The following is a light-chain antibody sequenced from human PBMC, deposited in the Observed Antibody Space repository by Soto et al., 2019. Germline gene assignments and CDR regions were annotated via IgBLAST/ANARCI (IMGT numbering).Light chain of an antibody. CDR3: SQSSNYVWT. CDR1: QNINTW. CDR2: KAS. Sequence: IQMTQSPSTLSASVGDRVTITCRASQNINTWLAWYQQKPGAPPKLLIFKASHLQSGVSSRFSGAGSGTRFTLTIIGLQPDDFATYYCSQSSNYVWTFGQGTKVEVK. V-gene: IGKV1-5*03. J-gene: IGKJ1*01.